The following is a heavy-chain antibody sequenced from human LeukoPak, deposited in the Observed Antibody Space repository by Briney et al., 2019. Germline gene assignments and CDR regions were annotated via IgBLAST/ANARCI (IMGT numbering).Heavy chain of an antibody. Sequence: ASVTVSCKASGYTFTSYYMHWVRQAPGQGLEWMGIINPSGGSTSYAQKFQGRVTMTRDTSTSTVYMELSSLRSEDTAVYYCARDGNGAAARTNYYYYYGMDVWGQGTTVTVSS. V-gene: IGHV1-46*01. CDR2: INPSGGST. D-gene: IGHD6-13*01. CDR3: ARDGNGAAARTNYYYYYGMDV. J-gene: IGHJ6*02. CDR1: GYTFTSYY.